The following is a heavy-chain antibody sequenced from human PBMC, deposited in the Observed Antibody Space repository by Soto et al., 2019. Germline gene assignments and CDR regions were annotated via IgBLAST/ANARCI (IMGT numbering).Heavy chain of an antibody. CDR2: FDPEDGET. V-gene: IGHV1-24*01. Sequence: GASVKGSCKVSGYTLTELSMHWVRQAPGKGLEWMGGFDPEDGETIYAQKFQGRVTMTEDTSTDTAYMELSSLRSEDTAVYYCATAIFLVPAAIGHYCMDFWCPG. D-gene: IGHD2-2*02. J-gene: IGHJ6*02. CDR1: GYTLTELS. CDR3: ATAIFLVPAAIGHYCMDF.